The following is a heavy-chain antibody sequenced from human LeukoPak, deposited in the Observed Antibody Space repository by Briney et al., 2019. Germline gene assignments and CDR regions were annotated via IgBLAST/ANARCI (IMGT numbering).Heavy chain of an antibody. J-gene: IGHJ4*02. CDR1: GYSISSGYY. CDR3: ARSSSGSYWDYFDY. CDR2: IYHSGST. Sequence: KTSETLSLTCTVSGYSISSGYYWGWIRQPPGKGLEWIGSIYHSGSTYYNPSLKSRVTISVDTSKNQFSLKLSSVTAADTAVYYCARSSSGSYWDYFDYWGQGTLVTVSS. D-gene: IGHD3-22*01. V-gene: IGHV4-38-2*02.